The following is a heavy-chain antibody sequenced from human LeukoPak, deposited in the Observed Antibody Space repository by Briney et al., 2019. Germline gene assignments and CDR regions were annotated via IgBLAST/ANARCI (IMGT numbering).Heavy chain of an antibody. CDR3: VKGDRYCSSTSCHLYNWFDP. J-gene: IGHJ5*02. CDR2: ICSNGGST. V-gene: IGHV3-64D*09. D-gene: IGHD2-2*01. Sequence: GGSLRLSCSASGFTFSSYAMHWVRQAPGKGLEYVSAICSNGGSTYYADSVKGRFTISRDNSKNTLYLQMSSLRAEDTAVYYCVKGDRYCSSTSCHLYNWFDPWGQGTLVTVSS. CDR1: GFTFSSYA.